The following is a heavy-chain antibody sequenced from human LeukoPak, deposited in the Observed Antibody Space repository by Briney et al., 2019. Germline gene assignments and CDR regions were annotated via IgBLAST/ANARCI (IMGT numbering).Heavy chain of an antibody. CDR1: GFNFRNYA. D-gene: IGHD6-6*01. V-gene: IGHV3-23*01. CDR3: AKGGYSSSSEFDY. J-gene: IGHJ4*02. CDR2: ISGSGGST. Sequence: GGSLRLSCSASGFNFRNYAMIWVRQAPGKGLEWVSAISGSGGSTYYADSVKGRFTISRDNSKNTLYLQMNSLRAEDTAVYYCAKGGYSSSSEFDYWGQGTLVTVSS.